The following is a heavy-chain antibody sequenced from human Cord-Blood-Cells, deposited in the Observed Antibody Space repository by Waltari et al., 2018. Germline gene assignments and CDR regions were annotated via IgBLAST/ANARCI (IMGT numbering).Heavy chain of an antibody. D-gene: IGHD6-6*01. CDR2: IDWDDDK. CDR1: GFSLSTSGMC. J-gene: IGHJ6*02. CDR3: ARIRTPRYSSSSNNYYYGMDV. V-gene: IGHV2-70*01. Sequence: QVTLRESGPALVKPTQTLTLTCTFSGFSLSTSGMCVSWIRQPPGKAREWLALIDWDDDKYYSTSLKTRLTISKDTSKNQVVLTMTNMDPVDTATYYCARIRTPRYSSSSNNYYYGMDVWGQGTTVTVSS.